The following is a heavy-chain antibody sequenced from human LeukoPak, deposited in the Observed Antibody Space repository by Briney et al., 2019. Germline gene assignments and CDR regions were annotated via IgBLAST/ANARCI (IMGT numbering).Heavy chain of an antibody. D-gene: IGHD1-26*01. V-gene: IGHV3-21*01. CDR3: ARDSTVGALDY. J-gene: IGHJ4*02. CDR1: GFMFSSYS. Sequence: PGGSLRLSCAASGFMFSSYSINWVRQAPGKGLEWVSSISSSSTYIYYADSVKGRFTISRDNAKNSLSLQMNSLRAEDTAVYYCARDSTVGALDYWGQGTLVTVSS. CDR2: ISSSSTYI.